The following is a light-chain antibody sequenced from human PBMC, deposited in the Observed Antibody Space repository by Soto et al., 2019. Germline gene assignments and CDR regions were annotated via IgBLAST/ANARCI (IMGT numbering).Light chain of an antibody. CDR3: QQYNNWPPWT. CDR1: QRMTSW. CDR2: DAS. V-gene: IGKV1-5*01. Sequence: DIQLTQSPSTLSASVGDRVTITCRASQRMTSWLAWYQQKPGKAPKVLIYDASSLESGVPSRFSGSESGTEFTLTISSLQSEDFAVYYCQQYNNWPPWTFGQGTKVDIK. J-gene: IGKJ1*01.